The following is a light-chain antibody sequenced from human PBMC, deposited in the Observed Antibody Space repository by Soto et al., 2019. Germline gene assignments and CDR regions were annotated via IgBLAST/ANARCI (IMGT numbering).Light chain of an antibody. Sequence: EIVLTQSPATLSLSPGERATLSCRASQSVSMNLAWYQQKPGKAPRILIYGASTRDSGIPDRFSGSGSGTEFTLTITSLQSEDFAVYYCQQYNNWPPWAFGEGTKVDIK. CDR1: QSVSMN. CDR3: QQYNNWPPWA. J-gene: IGKJ1*01. CDR2: GAS. V-gene: IGKV3-15*01.